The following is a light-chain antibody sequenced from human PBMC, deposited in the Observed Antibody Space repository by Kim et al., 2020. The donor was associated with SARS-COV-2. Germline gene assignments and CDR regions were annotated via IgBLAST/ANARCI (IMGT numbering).Light chain of an antibody. J-gene: IGKJ1*01. CDR2: GAS. CDR3: QQYGSSPAT. Sequence: SPGERATLSGRASQTVTSNYLAWYQQKHGQAPRLLIYGASSRATGIPDRFSGSGSGTDFTLTISRLEPEDFAVYYCQQYGSSPATFGQGTKVDIK. V-gene: IGKV3-20*01. CDR1: QTVTSNY.